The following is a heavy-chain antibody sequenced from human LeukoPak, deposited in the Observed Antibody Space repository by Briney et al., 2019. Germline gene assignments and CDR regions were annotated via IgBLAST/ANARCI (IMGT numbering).Heavy chain of an antibody. CDR1: GFTFKNYA. D-gene: IGHD3-10*01. V-gene: IGHV3-23*01. J-gene: IGHJ4*02. Sequence: GGSLRLSCAASGFTFKNYAMCWVRQAPGEGLEWVSAIIESGESTYYTDSVKGRFTISRDNSKNTLYLQMNSLRAEDTAFYYCAKGSAQYYFDSWGQGTLVPVSS. CDR3: AKGSAQYYFDS. CDR2: IIESGEST.